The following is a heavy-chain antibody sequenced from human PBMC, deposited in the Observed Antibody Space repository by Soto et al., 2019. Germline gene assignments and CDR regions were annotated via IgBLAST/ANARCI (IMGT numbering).Heavy chain of an antibody. CDR3: ARGGYLDWFDP. CDR2: IYYSGST. V-gene: IGHV4-59*01. Sequence: SETLSLTCTVSGGSISSYYWSWIRQPPGKGLEWIGYIYYSGSTNYNPSLKSRVTISVDTSKNQFSLKLSSVTAADTAVYYCARGGYLDWFDPWGQGTLVTVSS. CDR1: GGSISSYY. J-gene: IGHJ5*02. D-gene: IGHD5-18*01.